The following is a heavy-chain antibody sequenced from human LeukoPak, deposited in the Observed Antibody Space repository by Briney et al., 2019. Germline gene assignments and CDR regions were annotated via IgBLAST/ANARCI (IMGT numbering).Heavy chain of an antibody. Sequence: ASVKVSCKASGYTFTTYYIHWVRQAPGQGLEWMGWINPNSGSTNYAQTFQGRVTMTRDTSITTAYMERTRLRTDDTALYYRARDPYGDNSCDYWGQGTLVTVSS. CDR1: GYTFTTYY. J-gene: IGHJ4*02. D-gene: IGHD4-17*01. CDR3: ARDPYGDNSCDY. V-gene: IGHV1-2*02. CDR2: INPNSGST.